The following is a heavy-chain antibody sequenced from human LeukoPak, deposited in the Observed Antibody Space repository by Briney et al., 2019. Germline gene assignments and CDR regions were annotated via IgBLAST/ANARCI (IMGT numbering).Heavy chain of an antibody. CDR2: ISDSGGSV. CDR3: ARTIDYYGAGSTRGYFAY. D-gene: IGHD3-10*01. Sequence: GGSLRLSCAASGFTFSSHNMNWVRQAPGKGLEWVSGISDSGGSVYYADSVKGRLTISRDNSKNTVYLQMSGLRAEDTAVYYCARTIDYYGAGSTRGYFAYWGQGTLVTVSS. CDR1: GFTFSSHN. J-gene: IGHJ4*02. V-gene: IGHV3-23*01.